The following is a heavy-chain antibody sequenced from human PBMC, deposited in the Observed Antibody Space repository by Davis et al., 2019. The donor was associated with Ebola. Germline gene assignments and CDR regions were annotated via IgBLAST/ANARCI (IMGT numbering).Heavy chain of an antibody. V-gene: IGHV3-74*01. D-gene: IGHD3-22*01. J-gene: IGHJ6*02. CDR3: ARGYYYDGSGYYLTYGMDV. CDR2: IDTDGSTT. Sequence: PGGSLRLSCVASEFTFRSYWFHWVRHAPGKGLEWVSRIDTDGSTTNYADSVRGRFTISRDNAKNTLFLQMNSLRADDTAVYYCARGYYYDGSGYYLTYGMDVWGQGTTVTVSS. CDR1: EFTFRSYW.